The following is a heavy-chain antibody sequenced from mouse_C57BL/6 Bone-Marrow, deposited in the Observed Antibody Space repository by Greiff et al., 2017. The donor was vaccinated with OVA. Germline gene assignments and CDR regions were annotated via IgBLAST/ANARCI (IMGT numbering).Heavy chain of an antibody. D-gene: IGHD2-2*01. V-gene: IGHV1-81*01. CDR1: GYTFTSYG. Sequence: VMLVESGAELARPGASVKLSCKASGYTFTSYGISWVKQRTGQGLEWIGEIYPRSGNTYYNEKFKGKATLTADKSSSTAYMELRSLTSEYSAVYFCARRGLRPFDYWGQGTTLTVSS. J-gene: IGHJ2*01. CDR3: ARRGLRPFDY. CDR2: IYPRSGNT.